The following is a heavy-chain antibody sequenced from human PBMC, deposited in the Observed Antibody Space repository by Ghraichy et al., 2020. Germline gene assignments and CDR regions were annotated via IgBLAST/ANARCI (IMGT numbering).Heavy chain of an antibody. CDR2: ISGSGGST. Sequence: GGSLRLSCAASGFTFSSCAMSWVRQAPGKGPEWVSAISGSGGSTYYADSVKGRFTISRDNSKNTLSLQMNSLRAEDTAVYYCAKHDASLVRGVIYYYYYGMAVWGQGTTVTVSS. CDR3: AKHDASLVRGVIYYYYYGMAV. CDR1: GFTFSSCA. D-gene: IGHD3-10*01. V-gene: IGHV3-23*01. J-gene: IGHJ6*02.